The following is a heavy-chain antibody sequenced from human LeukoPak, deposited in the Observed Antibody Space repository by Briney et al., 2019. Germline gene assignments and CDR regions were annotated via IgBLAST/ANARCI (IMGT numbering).Heavy chain of an antibody. J-gene: IGHJ4*02. CDR3: ARGQVNRLLRVGELLSNINPFDY. CDR1: GYTFTSYD. V-gene: IGHV1-8*01. D-gene: IGHD3-10*01. CDR2: MNPNSGNT. Sequence: ASVKVSCKASGYTFTSYDINWVRQATGQGLEWMRWMNPNSGNTGYAQKFQGRVTMTRNTSISTAYMELRSLRSDDTAVYYCARGQVNRLLRVGELLSNINPFDYWGQGTLVTVSS.